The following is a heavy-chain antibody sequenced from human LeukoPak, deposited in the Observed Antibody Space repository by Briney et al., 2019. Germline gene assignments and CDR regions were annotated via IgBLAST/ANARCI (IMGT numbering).Heavy chain of an antibody. CDR2: ISGSGGRI. CDR1: GFTFSSYS. Sequence: SGGSLRLSCAASGFTFSSYSMSWVRQAPGKGLEWVSSISGSGGRIDYADSVKGRFTISRDNSKNTLYLQMNSLTAEDTAVYYCAKNPRLEAWIYFDSWGQGILVTVSS. J-gene: IGHJ4*02. CDR3: AKNPRLEAWIYFDS. V-gene: IGHV3-23*01. D-gene: IGHD1-1*01.